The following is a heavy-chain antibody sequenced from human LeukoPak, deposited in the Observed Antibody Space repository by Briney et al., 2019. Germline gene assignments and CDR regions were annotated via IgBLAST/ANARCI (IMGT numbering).Heavy chain of an antibody. CDR3: ARALYYYDSSGYYGHDY. D-gene: IGHD3-22*01. J-gene: IGHJ4*02. Sequence: GGSLRLSCAASGFTFSSYSMNWVRQAPGKGLEWVSSISSSSSYIYYADSVKGRFTISRDNAKNSLYLQMNSLRAEDTAVYYCARALYYYDSSGYYGHDYWGQGTLVIVSS. CDR2: ISSSSSYI. CDR1: GFTFSSYS. V-gene: IGHV3-21*01.